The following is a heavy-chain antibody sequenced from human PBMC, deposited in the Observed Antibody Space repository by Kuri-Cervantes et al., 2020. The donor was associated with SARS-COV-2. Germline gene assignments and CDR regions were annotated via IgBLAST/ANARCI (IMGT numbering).Heavy chain of an antibody. CDR3: ARGRQFWDIVVVVAARWFDP. CDR2: INHSGST. Sequence: ESLKISCAVYGGSFSGYYWSWIRQPPGKGLEWIGEINHSGSTNYNPSLKSRVTISVDTSKNQFSLKLSSVTAADTAVYYCARGRQFWDIVVVVAARWFDPWGQGTLVTDSS. J-gene: IGHJ5*02. D-gene: IGHD2-15*01. V-gene: IGHV4-34*01. CDR1: GGSFSGYY.